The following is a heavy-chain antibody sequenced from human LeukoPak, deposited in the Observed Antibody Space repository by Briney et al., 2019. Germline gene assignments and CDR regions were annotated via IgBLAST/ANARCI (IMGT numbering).Heavy chain of an antibody. V-gene: IGHV3-23*01. CDR2: ISGSGGST. Sequence: GSLRLSCAASGFTFSSYAMSWVRQAPGKGLEWVSAISGSGGSTYYADSVKGRFTISRDNSKNTLYLQMNSLRAEDTAVYYCAKGGGDGDYYYDSSGYTEPVDYWGQGTLVTVSS. J-gene: IGHJ4*02. CDR3: AKGGGDGDYYYDSSGYTEPVDY. CDR1: GFTFSSYA. D-gene: IGHD3-22*01.